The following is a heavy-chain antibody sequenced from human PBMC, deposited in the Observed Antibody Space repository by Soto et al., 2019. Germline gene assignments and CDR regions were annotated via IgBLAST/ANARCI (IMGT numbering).Heavy chain of an antibody. CDR1: GFTFSSYA. CDR2: ISGSGGST. CDR3: AKDHRRFGELNWFDP. D-gene: IGHD3-10*01. Sequence: PGGSLRLSCAASGFTFSSYAMSWVRQAPGKGLEWVSAISGSGGSTYYADSVKGRFTISRDNSKNTLYLQMNSLRAEDTAVYYCAKDHRRFGELNWFDPWGQGTLVTVSS. J-gene: IGHJ5*02. V-gene: IGHV3-23*01.